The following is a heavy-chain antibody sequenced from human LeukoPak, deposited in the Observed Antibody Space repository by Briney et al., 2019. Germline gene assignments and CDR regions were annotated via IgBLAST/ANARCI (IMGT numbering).Heavy chain of an antibody. CDR1: GRSFSSYY. CDR3: GRDREQIVPPYYYYYMDV. CDR2: TYYSGST. D-gene: IGHD1/OR15-1a*01. Sequence: KPSETLTLTCTVSGRSFSSYYWSWIRQPPGKGLEWIGYTYYSGSTNYNPSLKSRVTISVDTSNNHFFFQLSSVTAADTAVDYCGRDREQIVPPYYYYYMDVCGKGTTVTVSS. J-gene: IGHJ6*03. V-gene: IGHV4-59*01.